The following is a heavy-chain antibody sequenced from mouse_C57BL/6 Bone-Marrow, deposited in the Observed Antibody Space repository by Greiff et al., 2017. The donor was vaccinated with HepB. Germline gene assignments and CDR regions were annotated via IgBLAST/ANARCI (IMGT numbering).Heavy chain of an antibody. CDR3: AKHYGSGYAWYFDG. J-gene: IGHJ1*03. V-gene: IGHV1-50*01. D-gene: IGHD1-1*01. CDR1: GYTFTSYW. Sequence: VQLQQPGAELVKPGASVKLSCKASGYTFTSYWMQWVKQRPGQGLGWIGEIDPSASYTNYNQKFKGKATLTVDTSSSTAYMQLSSLTSEDSAVYYCAKHYGSGYAWYFDGWGTGTTVTVAS. CDR2: IDPSASYT.